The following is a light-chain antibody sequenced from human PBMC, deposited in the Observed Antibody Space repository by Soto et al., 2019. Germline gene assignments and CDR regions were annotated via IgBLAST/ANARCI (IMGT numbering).Light chain of an antibody. V-gene: IGKV3-20*01. J-gene: IGKJ5*01. CDR3: QQYGSSPIT. Sequence: EIVLTQSPGTLSLSPGERATGCCRASQSVSSTYLAWYQQKPGQAPRLLIYEASSRATGIPDRFSGSGSGTDFTLTISRLETEDFAVYYCQQYGSSPITFGQGTRLEIK. CDR1: QSVSSTY. CDR2: EAS.